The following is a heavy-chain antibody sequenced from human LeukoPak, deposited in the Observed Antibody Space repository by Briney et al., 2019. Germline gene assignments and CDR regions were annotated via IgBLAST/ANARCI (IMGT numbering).Heavy chain of an antibody. V-gene: IGHV3-21*01. D-gene: IGHD1-26*01. Sequence: GGSLRLSCAASGFTFSSYSMNWVRQAPGKGLEWVSSISSSSSYIYYADSVKGRFTISRDNAKNSLYLQMNSLRAEDTAVYYCARDGVGATMWANYGMDVWGQGTTVTVSS. CDR3: ARDGVGATMWANYGMDV. CDR1: GFTFSSYS. J-gene: IGHJ6*02. CDR2: ISSSSSYI.